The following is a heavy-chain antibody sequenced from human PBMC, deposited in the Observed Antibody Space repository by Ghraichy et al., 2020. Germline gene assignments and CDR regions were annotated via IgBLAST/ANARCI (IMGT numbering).Heavy chain of an antibody. V-gene: IGHV1-2*02. Sequence: ASVKVSCKASGYAFTGYYLHWVRQAPGQGPEWKAWINPNTGVSNYAQKFRRVTMTRDTSINTAYMELNSLTSDDTAVYYCAKGPDISAPGTGYFYHGLDVWGQGTTVIV. CDR2: INPNTGVS. D-gene: IGHD6-13*01. J-gene: IGHJ6*02. CDR1: GYAFTGYY. CDR3: AKGPDISAPGTGYFYHGLDV.